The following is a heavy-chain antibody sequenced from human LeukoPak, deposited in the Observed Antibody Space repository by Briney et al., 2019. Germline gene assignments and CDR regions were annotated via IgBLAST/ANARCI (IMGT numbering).Heavy chain of an antibody. Sequence: GGPLRLSCAASGFTFGSYWMTWVRQAPGKGLEWVANIKEDGSDKEYVDSVKGRFTISRDNAKKSLYLQMNYLRAEDTAVYYCVRVYHSTSGRAMDFWGQGTLVTVSS. V-gene: IGHV3-7*01. J-gene: IGHJ4*02. CDR2: IKEDGSDK. D-gene: IGHD2-2*01. CDR3: VRVYHSTSGRAMDF. CDR1: GFTFGSYW.